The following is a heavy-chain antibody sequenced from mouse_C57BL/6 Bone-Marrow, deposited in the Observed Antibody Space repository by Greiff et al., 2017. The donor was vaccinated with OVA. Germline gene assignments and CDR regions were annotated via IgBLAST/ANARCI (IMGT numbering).Heavy chain of an antibody. Sequence: QVQLQQPGAELVKPGASVKLSCKASGYTFTSYWMHWVKQRPGQGLEWIGMIHPNSGSTNYNEKFKSKATLTVDKSSSTAYMQLSSLTSEDSAVYYCARSLYYYGSSGAMDYWGQGTSVTVSS. CDR2: IHPNSGST. J-gene: IGHJ4*01. CDR3: ARSLYYYGSSGAMDY. V-gene: IGHV1-64*01. D-gene: IGHD1-1*01. CDR1: GYTFTSYW.